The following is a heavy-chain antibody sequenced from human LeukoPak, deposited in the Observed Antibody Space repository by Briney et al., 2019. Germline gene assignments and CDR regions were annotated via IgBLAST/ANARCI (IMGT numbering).Heavy chain of an antibody. V-gene: IGHV3-53*01. D-gene: IGHD1-26*01. CDR2: IYSGGST. Sequence: PGGSLRLSCAASGFTVSSNYMSWVRQAPGKGLERVSVIYSGGSTYYADSVKGRFTISRDNSKNTLYLQMNSPRAEDTAVYYCARDRWSSYYYGMDVWGQGTTVTVSS. J-gene: IGHJ6*02. CDR3: ARDRWSSYYYGMDV. CDR1: GFTVSSNY.